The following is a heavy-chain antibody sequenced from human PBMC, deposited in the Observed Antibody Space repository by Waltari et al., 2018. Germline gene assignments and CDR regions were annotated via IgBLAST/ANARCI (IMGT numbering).Heavy chain of an antibody. CDR1: GYTFTGYY. CDR3: AVFCRGGSCYSDAFDI. CDR2: INPDSGGT. D-gene: IGHD2-15*01. Sequence: QVQLVQSGAEVKKPGASVKVSCKASGYTFTGYYMHWVRQAPGQGLEWMGRINPDSGGTNYAQKFQGRVTKTRDTSISTAYMEVSRLRSDDKAVDYCAVFCRGGSCYSDAFDIWGQGTMVTVSS. V-gene: IGHV1-2*06. J-gene: IGHJ3*02.